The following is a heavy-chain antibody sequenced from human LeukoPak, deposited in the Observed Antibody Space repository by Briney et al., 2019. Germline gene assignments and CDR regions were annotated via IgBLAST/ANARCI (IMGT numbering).Heavy chain of an antibody. CDR2: ISAYNGNT. D-gene: IGHD4-23*01. CDR1: GYTFTSYG. J-gene: IGHJ4*02. Sequence: ASVKVSCKASGYTFTSYGISWVRQAPGQGLEWMGWISAYNGNTNYAQKLQGRVTMTTDTSTSTAYMELRSLRSDDTAVYYCARDKTTVVTRRVADYWGQGTLVTVSS. CDR3: ARDKTTVVTRRVADY. V-gene: IGHV1-18*01.